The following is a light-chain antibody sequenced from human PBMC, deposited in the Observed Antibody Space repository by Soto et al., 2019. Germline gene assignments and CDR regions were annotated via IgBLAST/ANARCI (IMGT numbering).Light chain of an antibody. CDR3: QQYGSSIT. Sequence: EIVMTQSPATLSVSPGQRATLSCRASQSVSISLAWYQQKPGQAPRLLIYGASTRATGIPDRFSGSGSGTDFTLTISRLEPEDFAVFYCQQYGSSITFGQGTRLEIK. CDR2: GAS. V-gene: IGKV3-20*01. CDR1: QSVSIS. J-gene: IGKJ5*01.